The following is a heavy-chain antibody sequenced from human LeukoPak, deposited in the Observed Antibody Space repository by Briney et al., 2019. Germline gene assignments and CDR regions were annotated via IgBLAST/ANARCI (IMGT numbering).Heavy chain of an antibody. CDR1: GGSISSGSYY. J-gene: IGHJ3*02. Sequence: SQTLSLTCTVSGGSISSGSYYWRWIRQPAGKGLEWIGRIYSPGTNYNYNPSIKSPVTISIDTSKNQFSLKLTSVTAGDTAVYYCARGIGTSYESSRDAFDIWGQGTMVTASS. D-gene: IGHD3-22*01. V-gene: IGHV4-61*02. CDR3: ARGIGTSYESSRDAFDI. CDR2: IYSPGTNY.